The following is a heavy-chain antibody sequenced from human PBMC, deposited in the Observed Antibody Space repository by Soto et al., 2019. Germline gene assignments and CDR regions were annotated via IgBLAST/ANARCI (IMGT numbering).Heavy chain of an antibody. D-gene: IGHD2-15*01. CDR1: GFTFSDYY. CDR2: ISSSGSTR. Sequence: GGSLRLSRAASGFTFSDYYMSWVRQAPGKGLEWLSYISSSGSTRNYADSVKGRFTISRDNAKNSLYLQMNSLGVEDTAVYYCAREDCSGVRCPQPRFSYSGMDVWGQGTTVTVSS. V-gene: IGHV3-11*01. CDR3: AREDCSGVRCPQPRFSYSGMDV. J-gene: IGHJ6*02.